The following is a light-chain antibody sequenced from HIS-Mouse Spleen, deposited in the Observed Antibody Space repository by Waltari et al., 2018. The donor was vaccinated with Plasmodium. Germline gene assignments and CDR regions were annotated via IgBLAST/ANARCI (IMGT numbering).Light chain of an antibody. V-gene: IGLV3-10*01. Sequence: SYELTHPPSVSVSPGQTARITCSGDAFPKKYAYWYQQKSRQAPVLVIYEDSKRPSGIPERFSGSSSGTMATLTISGAQVEDEADYYCYSTDSSGNHRVFGGGTKLTVL. CDR2: EDS. CDR3: YSTDSSGNHRV. J-gene: IGLJ3*02. CDR1: AFPKKY.